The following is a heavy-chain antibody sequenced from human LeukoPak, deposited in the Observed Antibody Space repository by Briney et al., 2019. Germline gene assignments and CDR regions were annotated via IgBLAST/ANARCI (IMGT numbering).Heavy chain of an antibody. CDR1: GYTFTGYY. V-gene: IGHV1-2*02. Sequence: GASVKVSCKASGYTFTGYYLHWVRQAPGQGLEWMGWINPNSGGTNYAQNFQGRVTMTRDTSISTAYMELNRLRSDDTAVCYCASPVSVTTKLLRDWGQGTLVRVSS. J-gene: IGHJ4*02. CDR2: INPNSGGT. CDR3: ASPVSVTTKLLRD. D-gene: IGHD4-11*01.